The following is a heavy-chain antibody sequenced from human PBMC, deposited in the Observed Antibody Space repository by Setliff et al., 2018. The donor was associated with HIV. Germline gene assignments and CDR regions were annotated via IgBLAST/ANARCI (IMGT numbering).Heavy chain of an antibody. Sequence: GASVKVSCKASGFTFNHYALSWVRQAPGQRPEWMGGTNPQSDIANYAQRFQGGVTITADHSTTTTYMELTSLRADDTAVYYCVRVGPWYYARSGYLASWDYWGQGTLVTVSS. CDR1: GFTFNHYA. V-gene: IGHV1-69*10. CDR2: TNPQSDIA. J-gene: IGHJ4*02. D-gene: IGHD3-22*01. CDR3: VRVGPWYYARSGYLASWDY.